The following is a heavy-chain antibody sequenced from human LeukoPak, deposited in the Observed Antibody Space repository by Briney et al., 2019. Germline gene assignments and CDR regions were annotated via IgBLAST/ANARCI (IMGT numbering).Heavy chain of an antibody. Sequence: GRSLRLSCAASGFTFDDYAMHWVRQAPGKGLEWVSGISWNSGSMGYADSVKGRFTISRDNAKNSLYLQMNSLRAEDMALYYCAKGYSSGWYLGPADYWGQGTLVTVSS. J-gene: IGHJ4*02. CDR2: ISWNSGSM. D-gene: IGHD6-19*01. CDR3: AKGYSSGWYLGPADY. CDR1: GFTFDDYA. V-gene: IGHV3-9*03.